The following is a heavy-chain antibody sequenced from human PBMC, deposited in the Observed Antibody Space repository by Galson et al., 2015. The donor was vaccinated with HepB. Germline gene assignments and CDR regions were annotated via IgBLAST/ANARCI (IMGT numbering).Heavy chain of an antibody. CDR1: GFTFSSYG. CDR3: AKDHAAAAGY. CDR2: ISYDGSNK. D-gene: IGHD6-25*01. J-gene: IGHJ4*02. V-gene: IGHV3-30*18. Sequence: SLRLSCAASGFTFSSYGMHWVRQAPGKGLEWVAVISYDGSNKYYADSVKGRFTISRDNSKNTLYLQMNSLRAEDTAVYYCAKDHAAAAGYWGQGTLVTVSS.